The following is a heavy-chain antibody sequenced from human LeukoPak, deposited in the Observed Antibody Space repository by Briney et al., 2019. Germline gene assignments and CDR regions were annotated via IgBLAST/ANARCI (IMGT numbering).Heavy chain of an antibody. V-gene: IGHV4-31*03. CDR1: GGSISSGGYY. Sequence: SQTLSLTCTVSGGSISSGGYYWSWIRQHPGKGLEWFGYIYYSGSTYYNPSLKSRLTISVDTSKNQFSLKLSSVTAADTAVYYCARRVSRYCSSTSCPPYYYGMDVWGQGTTVTVSS. J-gene: IGHJ6*02. D-gene: IGHD2-2*01. CDR3: ARRVSRYCSSTSCPPYYYGMDV. CDR2: IYYSGST.